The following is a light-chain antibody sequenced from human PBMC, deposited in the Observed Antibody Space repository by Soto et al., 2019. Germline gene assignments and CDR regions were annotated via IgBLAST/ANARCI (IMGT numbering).Light chain of an antibody. Sequence: QLVLTQSPSASASLGASVQLTCTLSSGHSSYAIAWHQQQPQKGPRYLMKLNSDGSHSKGDGIPDRFSGSSSGAERYLTISSLQSEDEADYYCQTWEVFGGGTKLTVL. CDR3: QTWEV. J-gene: IGLJ3*02. CDR1: SGHSSYA. V-gene: IGLV4-69*01. CDR2: LNSDGSH.